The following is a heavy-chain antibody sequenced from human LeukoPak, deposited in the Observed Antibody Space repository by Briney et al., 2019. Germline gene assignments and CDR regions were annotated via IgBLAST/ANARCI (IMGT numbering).Heavy chain of an antibody. D-gene: IGHD3-10*01. CDR2: IIPIFGTA. Sequence: AASVKVSCKASGGTFSNYAISWVRQAPGQGLEWMGGIIPIFGTANYAQKFQGRVTITADESTSTAYMELSSLRSEDTAVYYCARVHHYYGSGSPSPGGWFDPWGQGTLVTVSS. V-gene: IGHV1-69*13. J-gene: IGHJ5*02. CDR3: ARVHHYYGSGSPSPGGWFDP. CDR1: GGTFSNYA.